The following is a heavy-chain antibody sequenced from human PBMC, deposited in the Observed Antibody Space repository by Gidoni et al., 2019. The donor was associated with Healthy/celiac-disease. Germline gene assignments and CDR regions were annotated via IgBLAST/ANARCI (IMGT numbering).Heavy chain of an antibody. CDR1: GFTFSSYS. J-gene: IGHJ6*04. Sequence: EVQLVESGGGLVKPGGSLRLSCAASGFTFSSYSRNWVRQAPGKGLEWVSSISSSSSYIYYADSVKGRFTISRDNAKNSLYLQMNSLRAEDTAVYYCARFVGYCSGGSCYSDYYYYGMDVWGKGTTVTVSS. D-gene: IGHD2-15*01. CDR2: ISSSSSYI. CDR3: ARFVGYCSGGSCYSDYYYYGMDV. V-gene: IGHV3-21*01.